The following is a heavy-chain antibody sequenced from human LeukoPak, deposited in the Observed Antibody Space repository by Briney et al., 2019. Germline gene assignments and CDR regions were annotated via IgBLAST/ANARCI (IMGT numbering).Heavy chain of an antibody. CDR1: GDSIASYY. Sequence: SETLSPTCTVSGDSIASYYWSWIRQPPGKALEWIGYVYHNGNTNYNPSLKSRVTMSIDMSNNRFSLKLSSLTAADTAVYFCARNILGAPVGGDRWGQGTLVTVSS. CDR3: ARNILGAPVGGDR. CDR2: VYHNGNT. D-gene: IGHD3-9*01. V-gene: IGHV4-59*01. J-gene: IGHJ5*02.